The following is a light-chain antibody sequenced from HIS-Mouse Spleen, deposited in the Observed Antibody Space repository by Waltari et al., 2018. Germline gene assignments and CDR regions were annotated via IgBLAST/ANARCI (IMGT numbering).Light chain of an antibody. CDR1: RSDVGSYTL. Sequence: QSALTQTASVSGSPGQSIPIPCTGTRSDVGSYTLLSWYQQHPGKAPKLMIYEGSKRPSGVSNRFSGSKSGNTASLTISGLQAEDEADYYCCSYAGSSTLVFGGGTKLTVL. V-gene: IGLV2-23*01. CDR2: EGS. CDR3: CSYAGSSTLV. J-gene: IGLJ2*01.